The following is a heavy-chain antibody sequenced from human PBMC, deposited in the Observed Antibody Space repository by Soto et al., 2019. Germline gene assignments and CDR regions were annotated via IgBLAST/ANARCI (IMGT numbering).Heavy chain of an antibody. Sequence: GGSLRLSCAASGFTFSSYNMNWVRQAPGKGLEWVSSISSSSSYIYYADSVKGRFTISRDNAKNSLYLQMSSLRAEDTAVYCCARVHYYDSSAYCLWGQGTLVTVSS. D-gene: IGHD3-22*01. CDR2: ISSSSSYI. V-gene: IGHV3-21*01. J-gene: IGHJ4*02. CDR3: ARVHYYDSSAYCL. CDR1: GFTFSSYN.